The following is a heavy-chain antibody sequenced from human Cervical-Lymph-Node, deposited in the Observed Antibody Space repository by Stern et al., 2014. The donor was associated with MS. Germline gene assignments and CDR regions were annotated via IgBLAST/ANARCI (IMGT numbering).Heavy chain of an antibody. CDR3: AREGVTGNPRGFES. D-gene: IGHD2-21*02. J-gene: IGHJ4*02. CDR1: GGSVSSADHY. Sequence: QVQLQESGPGLVKPSQTLSLTCAVSGGSVSSADHYWSWIRQRPGKDLEWIGYIHYSGSTYYNPSLRSRVTISVDTSKNQFSLRLNSVTGADTAVYFCAREGVTGNPRGFESWGRGTLVTVSS. CDR2: IHYSGST. V-gene: IGHV4-31*11.